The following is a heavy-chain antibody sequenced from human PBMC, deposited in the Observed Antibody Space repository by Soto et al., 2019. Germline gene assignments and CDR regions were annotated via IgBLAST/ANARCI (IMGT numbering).Heavy chain of an antibody. CDR3: ARSSVRGWSY. Sequence: QVQLQQWGAGLLKPSETLSLTCAVYGGSFSGYYWTWIRQPPGKGLEWIGEITHSGSANYNPSLKRRVPIPVATSKNQFSLYLNPVTTADTAVYYCARSSVRGWSYWGQGTQVTVSS. CDR1: GGSFSGYY. CDR2: ITHSGSA. J-gene: IGHJ4*02. V-gene: IGHV4-34*01. D-gene: IGHD3-10*02.